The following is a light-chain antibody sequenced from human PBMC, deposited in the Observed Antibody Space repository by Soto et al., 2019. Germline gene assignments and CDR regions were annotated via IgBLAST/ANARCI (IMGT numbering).Light chain of an antibody. CDR1: QTVNAW. CDR2: DAS. J-gene: IGKJ1*01. V-gene: IGKV1-5*01. CDR3: QQYNTHSGT. Sequence: DIQMTQSPSTLFASLGDRVTITCRASQTVNAWLAWYQHKPGKAPKPLIYDASSLESGVPARFSGSGSGTEFILTISSPQPDDVGTYYCQQYNTHSGTFGQGTKVDIK.